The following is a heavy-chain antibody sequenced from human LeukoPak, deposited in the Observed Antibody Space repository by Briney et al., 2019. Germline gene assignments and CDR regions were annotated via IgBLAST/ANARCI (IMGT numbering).Heavy chain of an antibody. CDR1: GGSISSYY. D-gene: IGHD6-19*01. V-gene: IGHV4-4*07. Sequence: PSETLSLTCTVSGGSISSYYWSWIRQPAGKGLERIGRIYTSGSTNYNPSLKSRVTISVDKSKNQFSLKPSSVTAADTAVYYCAREDLSSGWQRPYYFDYWGQGTLVTVSS. CDR2: IYTSGST. J-gene: IGHJ4*02. CDR3: AREDLSSGWQRPYYFDY.